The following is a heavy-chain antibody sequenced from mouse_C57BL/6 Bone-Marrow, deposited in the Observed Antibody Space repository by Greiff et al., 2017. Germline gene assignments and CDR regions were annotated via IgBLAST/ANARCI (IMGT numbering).Heavy chain of an antibody. CDR2: IYPGDGGT. Sequence: VQLVESGPELVKPGASVKISCKASGYAFRSSWMNWVKQRPGKGLEWIGRIYPGDGGTNYNGKFKGKATLTADKSSSTAYMQLSSLTTEDSAVYFCARSFRYWGQGTTVTVSS. CDR3: ARSFRY. J-gene: IGHJ2*01. V-gene: IGHV1-82*01. CDR1: GYAFRSSW.